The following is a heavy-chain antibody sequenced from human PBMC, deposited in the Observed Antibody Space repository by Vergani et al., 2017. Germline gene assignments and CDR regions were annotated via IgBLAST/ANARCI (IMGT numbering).Heavy chain of an antibody. Sequence: QLQLQESGPGLVKPSETLSLTCTVSGGSISSSSYYWGWIRQPPGKGLEWIGSIYYSGSTYYNPSLKSRVTISVDTSKNQFSLKLSSVTAADTAVYYCARHPCSGGSCYPDYWGQGTLVTVSS. CDR1: GGSISSSSYY. D-gene: IGHD2-15*01. CDR3: ARHPCSGGSCYPDY. CDR2: IYYSGST. J-gene: IGHJ4*02. V-gene: IGHV4-39*01.